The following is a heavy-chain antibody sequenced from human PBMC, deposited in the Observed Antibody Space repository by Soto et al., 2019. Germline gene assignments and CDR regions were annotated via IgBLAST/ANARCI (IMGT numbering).Heavy chain of an antibody. J-gene: IGHJ4*02. V-gene: IGHV4-39*01. CDR2: IYYSGST. CDR1: GGSISSSSYY. D-gene: IGHD2-8*01. CDR3: ARQGALYCTNGVCSALYFDY. Sequence: PSETLSLTCTVSGGSISSSSYYWGWIRQPPGKGLEWIGSIYYSGSTYYNPSLKSRVTISVDTSKNQFSLKLSSVTAADTAVYYCARQGALYCTNGVCSALYFDYWGQGTLVTVSS.